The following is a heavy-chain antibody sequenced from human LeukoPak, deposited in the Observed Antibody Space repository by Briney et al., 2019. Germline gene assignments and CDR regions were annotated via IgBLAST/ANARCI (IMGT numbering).Heavy chain of an antibody. D-gene: IGHD3-10*01. V-gene: IGHV3-48*03. J-gene: IGHJ4*02. Sequence: AGGSLSLSCVPSGFTLSSYEMNWVRQAPGKGLQWVSYISGDSSDMICADSVKGRFTISRDNAKNSLYLEMNSLRAEDTALYYWARDHRLDYYGTRDYYFDYWGQGTLVTVSS. CDR3: ARDHRLDYYGTRDYYFDY. CDR1: GFTLSSYE. CDR2: ISGDSSDM.